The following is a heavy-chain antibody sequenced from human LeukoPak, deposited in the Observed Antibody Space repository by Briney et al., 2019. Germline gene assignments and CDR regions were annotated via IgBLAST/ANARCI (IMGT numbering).Heavy chain of an antibody. J-gene: IGHJ4*02. V-gene: IGHV1-46*01. Sequence: ASVKVSCKASGYTFTGYYMHWVRQAPGQGLEWMGIINPSGGSTSYAQKFQGRVTMTRDTSTSTVYMELSSLRSEDTAVYYCAKEAGLSYDSSGHAFDYWGQGTLVTVSS. CDR2: INPSGGST. CDR3: AKEAGLSYDSSGHAFDY. D-gene: IGHD3-22*01. CDR1: GYTFTGYY.